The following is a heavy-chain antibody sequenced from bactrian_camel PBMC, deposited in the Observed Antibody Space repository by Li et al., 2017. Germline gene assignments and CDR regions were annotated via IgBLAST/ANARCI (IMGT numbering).Heavy chain of an antibody. Sequence: VQLVESGGGSVQAGGSLRLSCAASGFTFSDYTTTWVRQAPGKGLEWVSDINSSGRNTNYADSVKGRFIISRDVAKSTVYLQMNSLKSEDTALYFCATGEGFDCSGAYCSLHYWGQGTQVTVS. CDR1: GFTFSDYT. CDR3: ATGEGFDCSGAYCSLHY. D-gene: IGHD3*01. CDR2: INSSGRNT. V-gene: IGHV3S40*01. J-gene: IGHJ4*01.